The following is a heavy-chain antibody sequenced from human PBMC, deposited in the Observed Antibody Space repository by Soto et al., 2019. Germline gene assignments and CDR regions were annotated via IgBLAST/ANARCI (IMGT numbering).Heavy chain of an antibody. Sequence: QVQLVQSGAEVKKPGASVKVSCKVSGYTLTELSMHWVRQAPGKGLEWMGGFDPEDGETIYAQKFQGRVTMTEDTSTDTAYMELSSLRSEDTAVYYCATVQGRSLKWLRLDYYYYYGMDVWGQGTTVTVSS. CDR1: GYTLTELS. V-gene: IGHV1-24*01. D-gene: IGHD5-12*01. J-gene: IGHJ6*02. CDR2: FDPEDGET. CDR3: ATVQGRSLKWLRLDYYYYYGMDV.